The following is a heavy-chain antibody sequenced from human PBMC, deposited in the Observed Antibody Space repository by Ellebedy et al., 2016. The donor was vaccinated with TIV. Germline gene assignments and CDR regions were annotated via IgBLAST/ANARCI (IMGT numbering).Heavy chain of an antibody. Sequence: ASVKVSCXASGYTFTGYYMHWVRQAPGQGLEWMGWINPNSGGTNYAQKFQGWVTMTRDTSISTAYMELSRLRSDDTAVYYSARDMTTVTTGYYYYYGMDVWGQGTTVTVSS. J-gene: IGHJ6*02. V-gene: IGHV1-2*04. CDR3: ARDMTTVTTGYYYYYGMDV. CDR1: GYTFTGYY. D-gene: IGHD4-11*01. CDR2: INPNSGGT.